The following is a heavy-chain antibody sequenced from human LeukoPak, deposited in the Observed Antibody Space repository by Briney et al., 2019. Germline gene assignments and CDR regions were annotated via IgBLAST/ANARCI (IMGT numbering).Heavy chain of an antibody. Sequence: GGSLRLSCAASGFTFRTYGMHWVRQAPDKGLEWVAFIRYEGSSKYYADSVKGRFTISRDNSKNTLYLQMDSLRPEDTAVYYCAKRGLNYYDSSGYYVYWGQGTLVTVSS. CDR2: IRYEGSSK. CDR1: GFTFRTYG. CDR3: AKRGLNYYDSSGYYVY. V-gene: IGHV3-30*02. D-gene: IGHD3-22*01. J-gene: IGHJ4*02.